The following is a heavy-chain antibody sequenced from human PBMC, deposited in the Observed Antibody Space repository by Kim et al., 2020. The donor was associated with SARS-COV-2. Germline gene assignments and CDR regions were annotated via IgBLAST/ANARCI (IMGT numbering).Heavy chain of an antibody. CDR3: ASTVEMAPNPGY. J-gene: IGHJ4*02. Sequence: YYADSVKGRFTISRDNAKNSLYLQMKSLRAEDTAVYYCASTVEMAPNPGYWGQGTLVTVSS. V-gene: IGHV3-21*01.